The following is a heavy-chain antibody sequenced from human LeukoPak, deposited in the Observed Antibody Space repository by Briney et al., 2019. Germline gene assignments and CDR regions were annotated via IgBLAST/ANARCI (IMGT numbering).Heavy chain of an antibody. J-gene: IGHJ5*02. CDR3: AKADSSSWYPYNWFDP. CDR1: GFTFDDYA. D-gene: IGHD6-13*01. V-gene: IGHV3-9*01. CDR2: ISWNSGSM. Sequence: GGSLRLSCAASGFTFDDYAMHWVRQAPGKGLEWVSGISWNSGSMDYADSVKGRFTVSRDNAKNSLYLQMNSLRAEDTALYYCAKADSSSWYPYNWFDPWGQGTLVTVSS.